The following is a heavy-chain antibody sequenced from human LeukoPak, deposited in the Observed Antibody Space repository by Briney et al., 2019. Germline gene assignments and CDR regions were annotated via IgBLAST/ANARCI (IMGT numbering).Heavy chain of an antibody. CDR3: ARGHGSYYYYMDV. D-gene: IGHD3-10*01. V-gene: IGHV1-2*02. Sequence: ASVKVSCKASGYTFTDFYMLWVRQAPGQGLEWMGWINPNSGGTDYAQKFQGRVTMARDTSTSTAYMELSRLRSDDTAVYHCARGHGSYYYYMDVWGKGTTVTVSS. J-gene: IGHJ6*03. CDR1: GYTFTDFY. CDR2: INPNSGGT.